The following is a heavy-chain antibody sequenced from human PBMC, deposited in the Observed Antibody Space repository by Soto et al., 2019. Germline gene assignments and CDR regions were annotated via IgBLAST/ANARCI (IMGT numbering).Heavy chain of an antibody. CDR1: GYTFTSYD. J-gene: IGHJ4*02. CDR2: MNPNSGNT. Sequence: ASVKVSCKASGYTFTSYDINWVRQATGQGLEWMGWMNPNSGNTGYAQKFQGRVTMTRNTSISTAYMELSSLRSEDTAVYYCARGVQYYDFWSGYSHFDYWGQGTLVTVSS. D-gene: IGHD3-3*01. CDR3: ARGVQYYDFWSGYSHFDY. V-gene: IGHV1-8*01.